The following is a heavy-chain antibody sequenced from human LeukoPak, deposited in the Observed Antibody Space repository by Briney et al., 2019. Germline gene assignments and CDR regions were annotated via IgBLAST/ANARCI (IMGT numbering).Heavy chain of an antibody. J-gene: IGHJ4*02. CDR3: ARPRSGSGSQGALDYGSDY. CDR1: GGSIRGYY. Sequence: SETLSLTCTVSGGSIRGYYWSWVRQPPGKALEWIGYIYYSGSTNYNPSLKSRVTISVDTSKNQFSLGLQSVTAADTAVYYCARPRSGSGSQGALDYGSDYWGQGTLVTVSS. CDR2: IYYSGST. D-gene: IGHD3-10*01. V-gene: IGHV4-59*01.